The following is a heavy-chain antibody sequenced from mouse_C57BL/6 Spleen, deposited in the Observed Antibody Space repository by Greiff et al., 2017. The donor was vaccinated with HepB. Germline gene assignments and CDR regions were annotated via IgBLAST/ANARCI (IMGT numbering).Heavy chain of an antibody. CDR3: ARGDYGVPYWYFDV. CDR1: GYAFSSSW. V-gene: IGHV1-82*01. Sequence: QVQLKESGPELVKPGASVKISCKASGYAFSSSWMNWVKQRPGKGLEWIGRIYPGDGDTNYNGKFKGKATLTADKSSSTAYMQLSSLTSEDSAVYFCARGDYGVPYWYFDVWGTGTTVTVSS. J-gene: IGHJ1*03. D-gene: IGHD2-4*01. CDR2: IYPGDGDT.